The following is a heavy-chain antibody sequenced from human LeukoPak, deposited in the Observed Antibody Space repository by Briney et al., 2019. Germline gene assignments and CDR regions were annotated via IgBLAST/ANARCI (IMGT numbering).Heavy chain of an antibody. D-gene: IGHD3-22*01. CDR1: GYSFTGHY. J-gene: IGHJ3*02. CDR2: LNPNSGGT. CDR3: ARPGYYYDSSGYYPNDAFDI. V-gene: IGHV1-2*02. Sequence: VASVKVSCKASGYSFTGHYIHWVRQAPGQGLEWMGWLNPNSGGTKFAQKFQARVTLTRDTSISTAYMELSRLRSDDTAVYYCARPGYYYDSSGYYPNDAFDIWGQGTMVTVSS.